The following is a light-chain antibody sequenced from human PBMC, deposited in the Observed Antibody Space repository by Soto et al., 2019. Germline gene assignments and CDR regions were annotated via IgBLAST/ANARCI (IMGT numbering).Light chain of an antibody. Sequence: DIKMNQSPSTLSAYVGDRVTITCRASQSISSWLAWYQQKPGKAPKLLIYKASSLKSGVPSRFSGSGSGTEFTLTISSLQPDDFATYYCQHYNSYSEAFGQ. J-gene: IGKJ1*01. CDR3: QHYNSYSEA. V-gene: IGKV1-5*03. CDR2: KAS. CDR1: QSISSW.